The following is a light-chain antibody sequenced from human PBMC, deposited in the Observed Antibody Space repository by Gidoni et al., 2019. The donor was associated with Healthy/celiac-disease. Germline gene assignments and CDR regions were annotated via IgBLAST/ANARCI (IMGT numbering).Light chain of an antibody. J-gene: IGKJ1*01. CDR3: QKYNSAPRT. CDR1: QGISNY. V-gene: IGKV1-27*01. CDR2: AAS. Sequence: DIQMTQSPSSLSASVGDRVTIPCRASQGISNYLAWYQQKPGKVPKLLIYAASTLQSGVPSRFIGSGSWTYFTLTISSLQPEDVATYYCQKYNSAPRTFGQGTKVEIK.